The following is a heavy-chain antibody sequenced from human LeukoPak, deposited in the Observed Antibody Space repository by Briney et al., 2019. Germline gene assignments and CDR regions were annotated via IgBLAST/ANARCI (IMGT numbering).Heavy chain of an antibody. Sequence: SETLSLTCTVSGGSISSSSYYWGWIRQPPGKGLEWIGSIYYGGSSYYNPSLKSRVTISVDTSNNQFSLKVNSVTAADTAVYYCARGPIAAAGDYWGQGTLVTVSS. CDR1: GGSISSSSYY. V-gene: IGHV4-39*07. J-gene: IGHJ4*02. CDR3: ARGPIAAAGDY. CDR2: IYYGGSS. D-gene: IGHD6-13*01.